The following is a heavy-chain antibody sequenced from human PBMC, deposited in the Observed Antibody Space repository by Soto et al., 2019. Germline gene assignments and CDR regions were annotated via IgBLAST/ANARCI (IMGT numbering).Heavy chain of an antibody. CDR2: ISYDGSNK. Sequence: GGSLRLSCAASGFTFSSYAMHWVRQAPGKGLEWVAVISYDGSNKYYADSVKGRFTISRDNSKNTLYLQMNSLRAEDTAVYYCARVPIAVAATEYFQHWGQGTLVTVSS. D-gene: IGHD6-19*01. J-gene: IGHJ1*01. V-gene: IGHV3-30-3*01. CDR1: GFTFSSYA. CDR3: ARVPIAVAATEYFQH.